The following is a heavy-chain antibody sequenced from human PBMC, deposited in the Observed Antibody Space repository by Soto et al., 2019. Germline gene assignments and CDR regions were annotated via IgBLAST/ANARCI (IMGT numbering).Heavy chain of an antibody. D-gene: IGHD3-22*01. CDR3: ARGSHSYDTRGYDY. CDR2: IIPIFGTA. J-gene: IGHJ4*02. CDR1: GYTFTSYY. Sequence: EASVKVSCKASGYTFTSYYMHWVRQAPGQGLEWMGGIIPIFGTANYAQEFQGRVTITADESTSTAYMELSSLRSEDTAVYFCARGSHSYDTRGYDYWGQGTLVTVSS. V-gene: IGHV1-69*13.